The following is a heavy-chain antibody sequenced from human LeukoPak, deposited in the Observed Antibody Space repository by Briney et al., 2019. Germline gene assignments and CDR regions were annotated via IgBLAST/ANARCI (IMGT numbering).Heavy chain of an antibody. CDR3: ARDLYSSSWNEYFQH. D-gene: IGHD6-13*01. Sequence: GGSLRLSCAASGFTFSSYAMHWVRQAPGKGLEWVAVISYDGSNKYYADSVKGRFTISRDNSKNTLYLQMNSLRAEDTAVYYCARDLYSSSWNEYFQHWGQGTLVTVSS. CDR2: ISYDGSNK. V-gene: IGHV3-30-3*01. CDR1: GFTFSSYA. J-gene: IGHJ1*01.